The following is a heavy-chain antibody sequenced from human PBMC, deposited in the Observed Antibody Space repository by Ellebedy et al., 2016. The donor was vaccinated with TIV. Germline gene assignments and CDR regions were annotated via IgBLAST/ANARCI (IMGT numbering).Heavy chain of an antibody. J-gene: IGHJ3*02. CDR3: ARDRSDAFDI. CDR1: GFTFTPYV. Sequence: GESLKISCAASGFTFTPYVMHWVRQAPGKGLEWVALIWYDGSIKYYADSVKGRFTISKDNSKDTLYLQMNSLRAEDTAVYYCARDRSDAFDIWGQGTLVTVSS. CDR2: IWYDGSIK. V-gene: IGHV3-33*01.